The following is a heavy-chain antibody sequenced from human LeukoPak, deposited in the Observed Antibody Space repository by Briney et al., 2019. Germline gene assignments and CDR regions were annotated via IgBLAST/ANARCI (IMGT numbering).Heavy chain of an antibody. D-gene: IGHD5-18*01. CDR1: GFTFSSYA. CDR3: ARVEDTAMVMGYYYGMDV. V-gene: IGHV3-30-3*01. Sequence: PGGSLRLSCAASGFTFSSYAMHWVRQAPGKGLEWVAVISYDGSNKYYADSVKGRFTISRDHSKNTLYLQMNSLRAEDTAVYYCARVEDTAMVMGYYYGMDVWGQGTTVTVSS. CDR2: ISYDGSNK. J-gene: IGHJ6*02.